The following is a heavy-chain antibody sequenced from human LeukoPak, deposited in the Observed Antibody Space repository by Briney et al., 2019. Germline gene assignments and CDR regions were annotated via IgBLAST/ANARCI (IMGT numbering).Heavy chain of an antibody. Sequence: ASVKVSCKGSGYTFTRYGITWVRQAPGQGLEWMGWISTYNGDTKYAQKLQGRVTMTRDTSTNTAYMELRRLISDDTGVYYCARDPSNSSGRYIFFDFWGQGTLVAVSS. D-gene: IGHD6-25*01. CDR3: ARDPSNSSGRYIFFDF. V-gene: IGHV1-18*01. CDR2: ISTYNGDT. CDR1: GYTFTRYG. J-gene: IGHJ4*02.